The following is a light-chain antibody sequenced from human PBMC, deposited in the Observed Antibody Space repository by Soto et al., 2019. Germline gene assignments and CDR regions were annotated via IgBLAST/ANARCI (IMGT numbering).Light chain of an antibody. CDR3: QQSYSIPHT. CDR1: QSISTY. Sequence: DIPMTQSPSSLSASVGDRVTITCRASQSISTYLIWYQQKLGKAPKLLIYAASSLQSGVPSRFSGSGSGTDFTLTITSLQPEDFATYYCQQSYSIPHTFGGGTKVEIK. CDR2: AAS. J-gene: IGKJ4*01. V-gene: IGKV1-39*01.